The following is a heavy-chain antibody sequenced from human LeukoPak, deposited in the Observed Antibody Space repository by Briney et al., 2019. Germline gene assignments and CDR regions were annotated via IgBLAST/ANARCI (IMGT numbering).Heavy chain of an antibody. Sequence: SETLSLTCTVSGGSISSYYWSWIRQPPGKGLEWIGYIYYSGSTNYNPSLKGRVSISVDTSKNRFSLKLSSVTAADTAVYYCASYHPNWNYAFDYWGQGTLVTVSS. V-gene: IGHV4-59*01. J-gene: IGHJ4*02. CDR1: GGSISSYY. D-gene: IGHD1-7*01. CDR3: ASYHPNWNYAFDY. CDR2: IYYSGST.